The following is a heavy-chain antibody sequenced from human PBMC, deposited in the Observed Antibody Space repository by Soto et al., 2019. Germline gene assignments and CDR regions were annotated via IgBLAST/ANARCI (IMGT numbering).Heavy chain of an antibody. J-gene: IGHJ4*02. D-gene: IGHD3-9*01. Sequence: SETLSLTCTVSGGSISSSSFHWGWIRQPPGKGLEWIGSIYYSGSTYYSPSLKSRVTISVDTSKNQFSLKLSSVAAADTAVYYCARQLRYFDWSEYYFDYWGQGTLVTVSS. CDR3: ARQLRYFDWSEYYFDY. CDR1: GGSISSSSFH. CDR2: IYYSGST. V-gene: IGHV4-39*01.